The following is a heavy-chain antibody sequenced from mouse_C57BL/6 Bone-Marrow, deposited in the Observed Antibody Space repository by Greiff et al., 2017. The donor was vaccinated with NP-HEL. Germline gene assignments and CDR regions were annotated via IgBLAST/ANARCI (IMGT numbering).Heavy chain of an antibody. CDR2: IRLKSDNYAT. Sequence: DVKLVESGGGLVQPGGSMKLSCVASGFTFSNYWMNWVRQSPEKGLEWVAQIRLKSDNYATHYAESVKGRFTISRDDSKSSVYLQMNNLRAEDTGIYYCTRGHYYGSSYYAMDYWGQGTSVTVSS. CDR1: GFTFSNYW. CDR3: TRGHYYGSSYYAMDY. V-gene: IGHV6-3*01. D-gene: IGHD1-1*01. J-gene: IGHJ4*01.